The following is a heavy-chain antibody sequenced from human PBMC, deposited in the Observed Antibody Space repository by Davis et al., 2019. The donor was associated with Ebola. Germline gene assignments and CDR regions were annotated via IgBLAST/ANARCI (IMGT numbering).Heavy chain of an antibody. CDR2: IIPIFGTA. CDR3: ARLFRNGYNSYFDY. J-gene: IGHJ4*02. D-gene: IGHD5-24*01. V-gene: IGHV1-69*13. Sequence: AASVKVSCKASGRIFSSYVITWVRQAPGQGLEWMGAIIPIFGTANYAQKFQGRVTITADESTTTAYMELSSLRSEDTAVYYCARLFRNGYNSYFDYWGQGTLVTVSS. CDR1: GRIFSSYV.